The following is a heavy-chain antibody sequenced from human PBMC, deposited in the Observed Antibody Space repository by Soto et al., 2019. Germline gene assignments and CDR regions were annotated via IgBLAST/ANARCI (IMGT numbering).Heavy chain of an antibody. CDR3: ARGDPSELGYCTNGVCSKVNSFDY. J-gene: IGHJ4*02. D-gene: IGHD2-8*01. CDR1: GGSISSGGYY. Sequence: PSETLSLTCTVSGGSISSGGYYWSWIRQHPGKGLEWIGYIYYSGSTYYNPSLKSRATISVDTSKNQFSLKLSSVTAADTAVYYCARGDPSELGYCTNGVCSKVNSFDYWGQGTLVTVSS. V-gene: IGHV4-31*02. CDR2: IYYSGST.